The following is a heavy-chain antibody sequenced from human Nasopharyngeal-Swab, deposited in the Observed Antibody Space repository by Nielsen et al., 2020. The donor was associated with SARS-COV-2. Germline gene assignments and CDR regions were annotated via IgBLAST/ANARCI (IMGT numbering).Heavy chain of an antibody. CDR3: AKASIVGATDFDY. J-gene: IGHJ4*02. CDR2: INWNGGST. CDR1: GFTFDDYG. Sequence: GESLKISCAASGFTFDDYGMSWVRQAPGKGLEWVSGINWNGGSTGYADSVKGRFTISRDNAKNSLYLQMNSLRAEDTAVYYCAKASIVGATDFDYWGQGTLVTVSS. V-gene: IGHV3-20*04. D-gene: IGHD1-26*01.